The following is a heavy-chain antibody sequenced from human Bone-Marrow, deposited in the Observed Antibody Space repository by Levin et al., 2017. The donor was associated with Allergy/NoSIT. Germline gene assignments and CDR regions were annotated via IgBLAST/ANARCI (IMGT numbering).Heavy chain of an antibody. D-gene: IGHD3-10*01. CDR3: ARSYYYLSDSPGFFKYFDL. J-gene: IGHJ2*01. Sequence: SETLSLTCVVSGDSISSSTWWNWVRQRPGQGLEWVGEIYHSGRTTYNPSLKSRVTISVDKSNNQFSLKLTSVTAADTAMYYCARSYYYLSDSPGFFKYFDLWGRGTRITVSS. CDR1: GDSISSSTW. CDR2: IYHSGRT. V-gene: IGHV4-4*02.